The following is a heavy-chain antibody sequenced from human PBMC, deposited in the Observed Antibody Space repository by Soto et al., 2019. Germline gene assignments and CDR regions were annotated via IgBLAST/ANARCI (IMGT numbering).Heavy chain of an antibody. V-gene: IGHV3-21*01. Sequence: SLRLSCAASGFTFSSYSMNWVRQAPGKGLEWVSSISSSSSYIYYADSVKGRFTISRDNAKNSLYLQMNSLRAEDTAVYYCARDSSSSASVWFDPWGQGTLVTVSS. D-gene: IGHD6-6*01. CDR2: ISSSSSYI. CDR1: GFTFSSYS. J-gene: IGHJ5*02. CDR3: ARDSSSSASVWFDP.